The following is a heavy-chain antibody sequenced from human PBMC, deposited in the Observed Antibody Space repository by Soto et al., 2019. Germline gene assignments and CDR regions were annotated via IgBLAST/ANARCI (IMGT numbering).Heavy chain of an antibody. J-gene: IGHJ2*01. D-gene: IGHD3-16*01. CDR1: GFTFSNYA. CDR2: INGSGSTF. V-gene: IGHV3-23*01. Sequence: EVQLLESGGGLVQPGGSLRLSCAASGFTFSNYAMSWVRRAPGQGLEWGSAINGSGSTFFYADSVKGRFFISRDNSKNTLSLQMNSLRAEDTAVYYCARRVLLPLVKTHWYFDLWGRATPVTVSS. CDR3: ARRVLLPLVKTHWYFDL.